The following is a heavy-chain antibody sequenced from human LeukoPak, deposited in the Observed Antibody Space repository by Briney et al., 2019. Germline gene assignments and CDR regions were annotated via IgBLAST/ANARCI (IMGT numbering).Heavy chain of an antibody. CDR2: VNHSGST. Sequence: SETLSLTCAVYGGSFSGYYWSWIRQPPGKGLEWIGEVNHSGSTNYNPSLKSRVTISVDTSKNQFSLKLSSVTAADTAVYYCAITRPGWIDYWGQGTLVTVSS. V-gene: IGHV4-34*01. CDR1: GGSFSGYY. J-gene: IGHJ4*02. CDR3: AITRPGWIDY. D-gene: IGHD6-19*01.